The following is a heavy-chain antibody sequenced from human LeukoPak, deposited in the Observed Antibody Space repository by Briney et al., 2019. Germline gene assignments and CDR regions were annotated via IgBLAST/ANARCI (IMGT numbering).Heavy chain of an antibody. CDR1: GLTFNYFW. CDR3: ATVIEY. Sequence: SGGSLRLSCAASGLTFNYFWMHWVRQVPGKGLVWVSGINNDGTATYYADSVKGRFTISRDNAKNTVYLQMNGLRAEDTTVYYCATVIEYWGQGTLVTVSS. J-gene: IGHJ4*02. CDR2: INNDGTAT. V-gene: IGHV3-74*01. D-gene: IGHD2-21*01.